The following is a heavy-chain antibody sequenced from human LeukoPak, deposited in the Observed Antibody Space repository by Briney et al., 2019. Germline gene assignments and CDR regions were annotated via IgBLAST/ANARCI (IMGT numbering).Heavy chain of an antibody. V-gene: IGHV3-30*02. Sequence: PGGSLRLSCAASGFTFSSYGMHWVRQAPGKGLEWVAFIRYDGSNKYYADSVKGRFTISRDNSKNTLYLQMNSLRAEDTAVYYCAKGSGHEVEMATIRVPDDAFGIWGQGTMVTVSS. CDR3: AKGSGHEVEMATIRVPDDAFGI. CDR1: GFTFSSYG. CDR2: IRYDGSNK. J-gene: IGHJ3*02. D-gene: IGHD5-24*01.